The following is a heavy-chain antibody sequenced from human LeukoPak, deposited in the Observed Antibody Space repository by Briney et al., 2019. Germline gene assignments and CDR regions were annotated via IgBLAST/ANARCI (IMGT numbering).Heavy chain of an antibody. J-gene: IGHJ5*02. CDR2: INPSGGST. CDR3: ARDASLYSNYGWFDP. V-gene: IGHV1-46*01. D-gene: IGHD4-11*01. Sequence: ASVKVSCKASGYTFTSYYIHWVRQAPGQGLEWMGIINPSGGSTSYAQKFQGRVTMTRDTSMSAVYMELSSLRSEDTAVYYCARDASLYSNYGWFDPWGQGTLVTVSS. CDR1: GYTFTSYY.